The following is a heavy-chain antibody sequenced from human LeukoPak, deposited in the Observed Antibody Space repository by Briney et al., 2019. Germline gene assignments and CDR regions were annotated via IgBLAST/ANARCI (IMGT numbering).Heavy chain of an antibody. CDR2: ISSSSSYI. Sequence: GGSLGLSCAASGFTFSSYSMNWVRQAPGKGLEWVSSISSSSSYIYYADSVKGRFTISRDNAKNSLYLQMNSLRAEDTAVYYCAREIGSGWDYWGQGTLVTVSS. V-gene: IGHV3-21*01. D-gene: IGHD6-19*01. J-gene: IGHJ4*02. CDR1: GFTFSSYS. CDR3: AREIGSGWDY.